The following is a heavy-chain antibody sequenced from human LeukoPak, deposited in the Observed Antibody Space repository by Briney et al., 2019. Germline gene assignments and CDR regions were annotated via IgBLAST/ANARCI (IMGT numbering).Heavy chain of an antibody. CDR1: GGSISSSNYY. CDR2: IFYSGNT. V-gene: IGHV4-39*07. CDR3: ARDLSFDWFPYYFDY. Sequence: HPSETLSLTCTVSGGSISSSNYYWAWVRQPPGKGLEWLGSIFYSGNTHYNPSLKSPVTISIDTSKNQFSLKVSSVTAADTAIYYCARDLSFDWFPYYFDYWGQGILVTVSS. D-gene: IGHD3-9*01. J-gene: IGHJ4*02.